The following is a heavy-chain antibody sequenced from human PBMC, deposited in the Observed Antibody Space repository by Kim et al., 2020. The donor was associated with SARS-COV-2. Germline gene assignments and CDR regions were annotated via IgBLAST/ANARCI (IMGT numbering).Heavy chain of an antibody. D-gene: IGHD5-12*01. V-gene: IGHV3-30*02. Sequence: SLKGRFTVSRDYSKNTLYLQMNNLTAEDTAVYYCAKQGYICDLNTYYGMDLWGQGTTVTVSS. CDR3: AKQGYICDLNTYYGMDL. J-gene: IGHJ6*02.